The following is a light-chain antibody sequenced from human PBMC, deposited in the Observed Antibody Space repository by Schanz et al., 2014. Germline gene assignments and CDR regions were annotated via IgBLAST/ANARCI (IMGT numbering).Light chain of an antibody. CDR3: TSYSTDRIPV. J-gene: IGLJ3*02. V-gene: IGLV2-14*03. CDR1: SSDVGGHDY. Sequence: QSALTQPPSASGAPGQSVTISCTGTSSDVGGHDYVSWYQHHPGKAPKLMIYDVSNRPSGVSNRFSGSKSGNTASLTISGLQAEDEADYYCTSYSTDRIPVFGGGTKLTVL. CDR2: DVS.